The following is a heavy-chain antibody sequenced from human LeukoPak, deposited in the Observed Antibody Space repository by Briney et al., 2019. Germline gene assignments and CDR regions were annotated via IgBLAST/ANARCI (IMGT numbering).Heavy chain of an antibody. Sequence: ASVKVSCKASGGTFSSYAISWVRQAPGQGLEWMGGIIPIFGTANYAQRFQGRVTITADESTSTAYMELSSLRSEDTAVYYCAAPGGNSAEYFQHWGQGTLVTVSS. CDR2: IIPIFGTA. V-gene: IGHV1-69*13. J-gene: IGHJ1*01. CDR3: AAPGGNSAEYFQH. CDR1: GGTFSSYA. D-gene: IGHD4-23*01.